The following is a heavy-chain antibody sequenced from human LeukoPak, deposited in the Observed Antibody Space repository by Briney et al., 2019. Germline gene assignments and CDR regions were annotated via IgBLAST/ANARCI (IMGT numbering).Heavy chain of an antibody. CDR2: IRTTGDT. Sequence: GGSLRLSCAVSGFTFNYYDMHWVRQAPGKRLEWVSAIRTTGDTHYPDSVKGRFAMSREDAKNSVHLQMNTLRAGDTAVYYCARGVSYYYDNSGHPGWYFDLWGRGALVTVSS. CDR1: GFTFNYYD. D-gene: IGHD3-22*01. CDR3: ARGVSYYYDNSGHPGWYFDL. J-gene: IGHJ2*01. V-gene: IGHV3-13*01.